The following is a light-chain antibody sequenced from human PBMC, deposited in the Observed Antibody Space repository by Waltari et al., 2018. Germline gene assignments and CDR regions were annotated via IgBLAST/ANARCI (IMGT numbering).Light chain of an antibody. J-gene: IGLJ1*01. V-gene: IGLV2-14*01. CDR3: SSYTTSSAPGV. CDR2: EVS. Sequence: QSALTQPASVSGSPGQSLTISCSGTASDVGAYDFFYWYQQHPGKAPHLIIYEVSNRPSGISNRFSASKSGNIASLTISGLQAEDEADYYCSSYTTSSAPGVFGTGTRVTVL. CDR1: ASDVGAYDF.